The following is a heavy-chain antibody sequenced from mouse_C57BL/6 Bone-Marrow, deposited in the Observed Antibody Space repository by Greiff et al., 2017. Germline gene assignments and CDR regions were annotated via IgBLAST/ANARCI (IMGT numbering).Heavy chain of an antibody. D-gene: IGHD2-2*01. Sequence: QVQLKQSGAELARPGASVKMSCKASGYTFTSYTMHWVKQRPGQGLEWIGYINPSSGYTTYHQKFKDKATLTADKSSSTAYMQLSRLTSEDSAVYFCSRNGYPYWYFDVWGTGTSVTVSS. J-gene: IGHJ1*03. CDR1: GYTFTSYT. CDR2: INPSSGYT. CDR3: SRNGYPYWYFDV. V-gene: IGHV1-4*01.